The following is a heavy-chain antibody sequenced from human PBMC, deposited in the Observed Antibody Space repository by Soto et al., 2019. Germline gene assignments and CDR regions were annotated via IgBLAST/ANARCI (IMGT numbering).Heavy chain of an antibody. J-gene: IGHJ6*03. CDR1: GFTFDDYG. CDR3: ARGGAGDAIFGVYYYYMDV. CDR2: INWNGSST. Sequence: GGSLRLSCAASGFTFDDYGMSWVRQAPGKGLEWVSGINWNGSSTGYADSVKGRFTISRDNAKNSLYLQMNSLRAEDTALYHCARGGAGDAIFGVYYYYMDVWGKGTTVTVSS. D-gene: IGHD3-3*01. V-gene: IGHV3-20*01.